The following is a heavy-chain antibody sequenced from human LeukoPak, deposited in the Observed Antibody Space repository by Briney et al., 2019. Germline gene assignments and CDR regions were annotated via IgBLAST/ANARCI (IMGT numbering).Heavy chain of an antibody. Sequence: GGSLRLSCVVSGFTFSSYAMSWVRQAPGKGLEWVSGISGSGGSTYYADSVKGRFTISRDNSKNTLYLQMNSLRAEDTAVYYCAKDSYYYDSSGYLPSDAFDIWGQGTMVTVSS. D-gene: IGHD3-22*01. CDR2: ISGSGGST. CDR1: GFTFSSYA. V-gene: IGHV3-23*01. CDR3: AKDSYYYDSSGYLPSDAFDI. J-gene: IGHJ3*02.